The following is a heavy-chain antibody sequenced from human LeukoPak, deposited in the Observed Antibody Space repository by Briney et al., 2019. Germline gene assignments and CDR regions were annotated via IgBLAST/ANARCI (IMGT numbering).Heavy chain of an antibody. V-gene: IGHV3-30*18. D-gene: IGHD6-19*01. Sequence: PGRSLRLSCAASGFTFSSYGMHWVRQAPGKGLEWVAVISYDGSNKYYADPVKGRSTISRDNSKNTLYLQMNSLRAEDTAVYYCAKDLRQWLVHSYFDYWGQGTLVTVSS. CDR1: GFTFSSYG. J-gene: IGHJ4*02. CDR3: AKDLRQWLVHSYFDY. CDR2: ISYDGSNK.